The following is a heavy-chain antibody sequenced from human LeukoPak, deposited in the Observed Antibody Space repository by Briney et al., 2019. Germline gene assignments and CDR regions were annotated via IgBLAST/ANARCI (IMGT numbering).Heavy chain of an antibody. CDR1: DGSINIYY. CDR2: IYNSGST. V-gene: IGHV4-59*01. J-gene: IGHJ4*02. CDR3: ARGYNYGAHYWFDY. Sequence: PETLSLTCTVSDGSINIYYWSWIRQAPGKGLEWIGYIYNSGSTNYNPSLRRRVTISMDTSKKQFSRRLTSVTAADTAMYYCARGYNYGAHYWFDYWGQGTLVTVSS. D-gene: IGHD5-18*01.